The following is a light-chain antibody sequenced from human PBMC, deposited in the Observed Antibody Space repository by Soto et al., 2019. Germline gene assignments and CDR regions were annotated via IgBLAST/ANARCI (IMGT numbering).Light chain of an antibody. CDR1: QSISSY. Sequence: DIQMTQSPSSLSASVGDRVTITCRASQSISSYLNWYQQKPGKAPKPLIYAASSLQSGVPSRFSGSGSGTDFTLTISSLQPEDFATYYCQQRYSTPYTFGQGTKLEIK. CDR3: QQRYSTPYT. CDR2: AAS. J-gene: IGKJ2*01. V-gene: IGKV1-39*01.